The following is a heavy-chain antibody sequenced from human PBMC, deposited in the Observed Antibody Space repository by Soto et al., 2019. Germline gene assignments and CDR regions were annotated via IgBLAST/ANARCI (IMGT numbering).Heavy chain of an antibody. Sequence: SVKVSCKASGGTFSSYAISWVRQAPGQGLERMGGIIPIFGTANYSQKFQGRVTITADESTSTAYMELSSLRSEDTAVYYCARELSSGWYGNYYFDYWGQGTLVTVSS. CDR1: GGTFSSYA. J-gene: IGHJ4*02. CDR2: IIPIFGTA. V-gene: IGHV1-69*13. D-gene: IGHD6-19*01. CDR3: ARELSSGWYGNYYFDY.